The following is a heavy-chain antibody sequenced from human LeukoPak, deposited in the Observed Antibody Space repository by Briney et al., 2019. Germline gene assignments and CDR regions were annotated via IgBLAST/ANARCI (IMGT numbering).Heavy chain of an antibody. D-gene: IGHD3-10*01. CDR2: IYSGGST. J-gene: IGHJ4*02. CDR3: ARGYDSGAFDY. V-gene: IGHV3-53*01. Sequence: GGSLRLSCAASGFTVSSIYMSWVRQAPGKGLEWVSIIYSGGSTYSADSVKGRFTISRDNSKNTLYLQMNSLRAEDTAVYYCARGYDSGAFDYWGQGTLVTVSS. CDR1: GFTVSSIY.